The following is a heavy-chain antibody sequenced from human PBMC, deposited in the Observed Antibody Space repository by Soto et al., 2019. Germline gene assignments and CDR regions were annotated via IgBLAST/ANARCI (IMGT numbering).Heavy chain of an antibody. V-gene: IGHV1-69*13. D-gene: IGHD4-17*01. Sequence: GAAVKVSCKASGYTFTGYYVHWVRQAPGQGLEWMGGIIPIFGTANYAQKFQGRVTITADESTSTAYMELSSLRSEDTAVYYCARGGLGYGGQDAFDIWGQGTMVTVSS. J-gene: IGHJ3*02. CDR3: ARGGLGYGGQDAFDI. CDR2: IIPIFGTA. CDR1: GYTFTGYY.